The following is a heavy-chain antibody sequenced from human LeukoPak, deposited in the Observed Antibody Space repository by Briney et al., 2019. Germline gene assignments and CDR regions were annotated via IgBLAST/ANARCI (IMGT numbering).Heavy chain of an antibody. CDR1: GYTFTSYY. CDR2: INPSGGST. CDR3: ARAVGGYHFQH. V-gene: IGHV1-46*01. D-gene: IGHD1-26*01. Sequence: ASVKVSCKASGYTFTSYYMHWVRQAPGQGLEWMGIINPSGGSTSYAQKFQGRITMTRDTSTSTVYMELSSLRSEDTAVYYCARAVGGYHFQHWGQGTLSPSPQ. J-gene: IGHJ1*01.